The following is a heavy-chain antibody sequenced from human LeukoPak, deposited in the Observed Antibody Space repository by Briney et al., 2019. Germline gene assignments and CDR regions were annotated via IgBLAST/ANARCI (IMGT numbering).Heavy chain of an antibody. CDR1: GFTFSSYS. D-gene: IGHD1-7*01. J-gene: IGHJ4*02. V-gene: IGHV3-21*01. CDR3: ARTGITVTTMIVGSDY. CDR2: ISSSSSYI. Sequence: PGGSLRLSCAASGFTFSSYSMNWVRQAPGKGLEWVSSISSSSSYIYYADSVKGRFTISRDNAKNSLYLQMNSLRAEDTAVYYCARTGITVTTMIVGSDYWGQGTLVSVSS.